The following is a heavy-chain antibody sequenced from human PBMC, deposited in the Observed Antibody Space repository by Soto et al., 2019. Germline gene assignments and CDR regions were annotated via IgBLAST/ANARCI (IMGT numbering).Heavy chain of an antibody. CDR1: GYTFTGYY. CDR3: ARGRITIFGAAPGGFDP. CDR2: INPNSGGT. J-gene: IGHJ5*02. Sequence: ASVKVSCKASGYTFTGYYMHWVRQAPGQGLEWMGWINPNSGGTNYAQKFQGWVTMTRDTSISTAYMELSRLRSDDTAVYYCARGRITIFGAAPGGFDPWGQGXLVTVSS. V-gene: IGHV1-2*04. D-gene: IGHD3-3*01.